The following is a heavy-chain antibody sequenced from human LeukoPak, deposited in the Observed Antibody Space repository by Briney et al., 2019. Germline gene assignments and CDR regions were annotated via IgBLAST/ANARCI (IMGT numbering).Heavy chain of an antibody. Sequence: GGSLRLSCAASGFTFSNYAMSWVRQGPGKGLEWVSTISVSGGSTYYADSVKGRFTISRDNSKNTLFLQMNSLRADDTAVYFCAKDQKSIAATGYDYWGQGTLVTVSS. CDR3: AKDQKSIAATGYDY. D-gene: IGHD6-13*01. V-gene: IGHV3-23*01. J-gene: IGHJ4*02. CDR2: ISVSGGST. CDR1: GFTFSNYA.